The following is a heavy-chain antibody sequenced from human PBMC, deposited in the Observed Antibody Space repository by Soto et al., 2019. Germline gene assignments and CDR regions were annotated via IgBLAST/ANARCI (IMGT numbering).Heavy chain of an antibody. CDR2: VKSRSSGGTV. D-gene: IGHD3-16*01. V-gene: IGHV3-15*01. CDR3: GADVADVGEGELDY. Sequence: EVQLMESGGGLVEPGGSLRLSCTASGFSFTIAWMTWVRQAPGKGLEWLGRVKSRSSGGTVDYAAPVKGRCTISRDDSKNTVILQMNSLIMEDTAVYHCGADVADVGEGELDYWGQGALVTVSS. CDR1: GFSFTIAW. J-gene: IGHJ4*02.